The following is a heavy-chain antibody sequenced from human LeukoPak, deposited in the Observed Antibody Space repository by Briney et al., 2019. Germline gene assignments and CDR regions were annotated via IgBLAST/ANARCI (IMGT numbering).Heavy chain of an antibody. V-gene: IGHV4-59*01. J-gene: IGHJ5*02. Sequence: SETLSLTCTVSGGSISSYYWSWIRQPPGKGLEWIGCIYYSGSTNYNPSLKSRVTISVDTSKNQFSLKLSSVTAADTAVYYCARAGQLELKTWFDPWGQGTLVTVSS. CDR1: GGSISSYY. D-gene: IGHD1-7*01. CDR2: IYYSGST. CDR3: ARAGQLELKTWFDP.